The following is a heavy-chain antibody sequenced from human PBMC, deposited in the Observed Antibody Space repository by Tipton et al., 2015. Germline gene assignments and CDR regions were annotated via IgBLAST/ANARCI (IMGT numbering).Heavy chain of an antibody. V-gene: IGHV4-31*03. CDR3: ARDGYISNYFDY. CDR1: GGAITSDGFY. J-gene: IGHJ4*02. CDR2: IFYTGST. Sequence: TLSLTCTVSGGAITSDGFYWSWIRQHPGKGLEWIGYIFYTGSTYYNPSLKSRATLSVDTSKNQFSLKLSSVTAADTAVYYCARDGYISNYFDYWGQGTLVTVSS. D-gene: IGHD5-24*01.